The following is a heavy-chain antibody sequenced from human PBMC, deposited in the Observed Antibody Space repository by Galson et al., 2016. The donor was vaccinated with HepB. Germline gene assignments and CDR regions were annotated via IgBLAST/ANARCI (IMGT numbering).Heavy chain of an antibody. CDR2: SRNKPSSYTT. J-gene: IGHJ4*02. CDR1: GFTFSDYY. Sequence: SLRLSCAVSGFTFSDYYMDWVRQAPGKGLEWVSRSRNKPSSYTTEYAASVKGRFTISRDDSKNSLYLQMSSLRPEDTAVYYCARNTNSTRYFDKWGQGTLVTVSS. CDR3: ARNTNSTRYFDK. D-gene: IGHD2/OR15-2a*01. V-gene: IGHV3-72*01.